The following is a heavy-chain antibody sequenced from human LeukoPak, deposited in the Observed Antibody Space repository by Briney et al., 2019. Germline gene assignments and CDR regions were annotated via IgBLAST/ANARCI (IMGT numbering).Heavy chain of an antibody. CDR2: IKQDGSEK. J-gene: IGHJ4*02. CDR3: AREIRLWLVPYYFDY. D-gene: IGHD6-19*01. V-gene: IGHV3-7*01. CDR1: GFTFSSYW. Sequence: GGSLRLPCAASGFTFSSYWMSWVRRAPGKGLEWVANIKQDGSEKYYVDSVKGRFTISRDNAKNSLYLQMNSLRAEDTAVYYCAREIRLWLVPYYFDYWGQGTLVTVSS.